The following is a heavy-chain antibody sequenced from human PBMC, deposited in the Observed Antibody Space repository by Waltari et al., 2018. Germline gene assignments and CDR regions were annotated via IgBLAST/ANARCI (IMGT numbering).Heavy chain of an antibody. V-gene: IGHV1-69*01. Sequence: QVQLVQSGAEVKKPGSSVKVSCTASGGPFSSYAISWVRQAPGQGLEWMGGIIPIFGTANYAQKFQGRVTITADESTSTAYMELSSLRSEDTAVYYCATFRPGYCSGGSCYQGHYWGQGTLVTVSS. J-gene: IGHJ4*02. D-gene: IGHD2-15*01. CDR3: ATFRPGYCSGGSCYQGHY. CDR1: GGPFSSYA. CDR2: IIPIFGTA.